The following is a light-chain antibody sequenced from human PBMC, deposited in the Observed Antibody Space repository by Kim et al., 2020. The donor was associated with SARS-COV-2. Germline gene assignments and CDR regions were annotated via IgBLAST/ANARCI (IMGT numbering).Light chain of an antibody. Sequence: SESVGDRVTLTCRASETVYTWLAWYQQKPGTAPKLLIYKASTLRSGVPSRFSGSGSGTHFTLTIDSLQPDDFATYYCQQYTTFVTFGGGTKVDIK. CDR2: KAS. CDR1: ETVYTW. CDR3: QQYTTFVT. V-gene: IGKV1-5*03. J-gene: IGKJ4*01.